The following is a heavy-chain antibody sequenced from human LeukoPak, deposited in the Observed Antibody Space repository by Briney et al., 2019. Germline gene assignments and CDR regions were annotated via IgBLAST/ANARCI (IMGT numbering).Heavy chain of an antibody. D-gene: IGHD1-26*01. Sequence: GGSLRLTCAASGFIFTSYSMSWVRQAPGKGLEWVSTISGGGGSTYYADSVKGRFTISRDNSKNTLYLQVNSLRAEDTAVYYCAKGGKWDVTPFDYWGQGTLVTVSS. CDR2: ISGGGGST. V-gene: IGHV3-23*01. CDR3: AKGGKWDVTPFDY. CDR1: GFIFTSYS. J-gene: IGHJ4*02.